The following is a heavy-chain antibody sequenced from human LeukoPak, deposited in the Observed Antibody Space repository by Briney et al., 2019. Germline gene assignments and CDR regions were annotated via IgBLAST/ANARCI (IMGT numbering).Heavy chain of an antibody. CDR3: AREGPDLGYCSSTSCYLEIDY. J-gene: IGHJ4*02. CDR1: GYTFTSYG. CDR2: ISAYNGNT. D-gene: IGHD2-2*01. V-gene: IGHV1-18*01. Sequence: ASVKVSCKASGYTFTSYGISWVRQAPGQGLEWMGRISAYNGNTNYAQKLQGRVTMTTDTSTSTAYMELRSLRSDDTAVYYCAREGPDLGYCSSTSCYLEIDYWGQGTLVTVSS.